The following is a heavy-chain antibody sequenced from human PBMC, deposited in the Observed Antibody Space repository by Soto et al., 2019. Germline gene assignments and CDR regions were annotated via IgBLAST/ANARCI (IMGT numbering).Heavy chain of an antibody. D-gene: IGHD2-15*01. CDR3: ARSLGSSPSNGMDV. CDR2: ISGSGGST. J-gene: IGHJ6*02. V-gene: IGHV3-23*01. CDR1: GFTFSNYA. Sequence: PGGSLRLSCAASGFTFSNYAMSWVRQAPGKGLGWVSGISGSGGSTYYADSVKGRFTISRDSSNSTLHLQMNSLTTEDTASYYCARSLGSSPSNGMDVWGQGTTVTVSS.